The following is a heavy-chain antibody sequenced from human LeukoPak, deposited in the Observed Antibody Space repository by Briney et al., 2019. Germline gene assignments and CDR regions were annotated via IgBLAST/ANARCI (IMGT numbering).Heavy chain of an antibody. J-gene: IGHJ4*02. CDR2: ISYDGSNK. Sequence: GRSLRLSCAASGFTFSSYGMHWLRQAPGKGLEWAAVISYDGSNKYYADSVKGRFTISRDNSKNTLYLQMNSLRAEDTAVYYCAKSAPEYYDFWSGADYWGQGTLVTVSS. D-gene: IGHD3-3*01. V-gene: IGHV3-30*18. CDR1: GFTFSSYG. CDR3: AKSAPEYYDFWSGADY.